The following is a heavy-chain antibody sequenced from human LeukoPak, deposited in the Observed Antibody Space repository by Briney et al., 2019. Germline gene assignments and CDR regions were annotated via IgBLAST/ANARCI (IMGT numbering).Heavy chain of an antibody. CDR1: GYTFTNYD. V-gene: IGHV1-8*01. D-gene: IGHD3-10*01. CDR3: AGEGETFDY. CDR2: VNPNDGNT. J-gene: IGHJ4*02. Sequence: ASVMVSCKASGYTFTNYDINWVRQAAGQGLEWMGWVNPNDGNTGYAQRFQGRVTMTRNTSISTVYLELSSLRSEDTAVYFCAGEGETFDYWGQGTLITVSS.